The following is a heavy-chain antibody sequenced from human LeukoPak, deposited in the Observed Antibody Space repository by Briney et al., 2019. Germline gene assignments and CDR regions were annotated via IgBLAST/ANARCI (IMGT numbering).Heavy chain of an antibody. CDR2: INPNSGGT. V-gene: IGHV1-2*06. CDR3: ASWYGGSGSYFFDAFDI. J-gene: IGHJ3*02. CDR1: GYTFTGYY. Sequence: ASVKDSCKASGYTFTGYYMHWVRQAPGQGVEWMGRINPNSGGTNYAQKFQGRVTMTRDTSISTAYMELSRLRSDDTAVYYCASWYGGSGSYFFDAFDIWGQGTMVTVSS. D-gene: IGHD1-26*01.